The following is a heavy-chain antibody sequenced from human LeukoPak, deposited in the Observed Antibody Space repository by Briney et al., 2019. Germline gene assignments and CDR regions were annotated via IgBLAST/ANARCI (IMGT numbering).Heavy chain of an antibody. V-gene: IGHV3-30-3*01. D-gene: IGHD3-16*02. Sequence: GGSLRLSCAASGFTFSSYAMHWVRQAPGKGLEWVAVISYDGSNTYYADSVKGRFTISRENSRNTLYLQMNSLRAEDTAVYYCAKDRSGSSPFDYWGQGTLVTVSS. J-gene: IGHJ4*02. CDR3: AKDRSGSSPFDY. CDR2: ISYDGSNT. CDR1: GFTFSSYA.